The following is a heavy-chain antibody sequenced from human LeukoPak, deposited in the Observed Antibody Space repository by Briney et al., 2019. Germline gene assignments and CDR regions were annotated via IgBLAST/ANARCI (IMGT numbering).Heavy chain of an antibody. CDR2: ITSSSSYI. Sequence: EGSLRLSCAASGFTFSSYSMNWVRQAPGKGLEWVSSITSSSSYIYYADSVKGRFTISRDNAKNSLYLQMNSLGDEDTAVYYCASGRNVGITGTTGAFDIWGQGTMVTVSS. D-gene: IGHD1-7*01. CDR3: ASGRNVGITGTTGAFDI. J-gene: IGHJ3*02. CDR1: GFTFSSYS. V-gene: IGHV3-21*01.